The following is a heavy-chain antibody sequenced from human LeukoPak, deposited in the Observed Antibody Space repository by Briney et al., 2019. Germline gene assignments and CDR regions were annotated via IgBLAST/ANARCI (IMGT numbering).Heavy chain of an antibody. V-gene: IGHV3-66*01. Sequence: GGSLRLSCAASGFTVSSNYMSWVRQAPGKGLEWVSVIYSGGSTYYADSVKGRFTISRDNSKNTLYLQMNCLRAEDTAVYYCARTWGFGELDAFDIWGQGTMVTVSS. CDR3: ARTWGFGELDAFDI. D-gene: IGHD3-10*01. CDR1: GFTVSSNY. J-gene: IGHJ3*02. CDR2: IYSGGST.